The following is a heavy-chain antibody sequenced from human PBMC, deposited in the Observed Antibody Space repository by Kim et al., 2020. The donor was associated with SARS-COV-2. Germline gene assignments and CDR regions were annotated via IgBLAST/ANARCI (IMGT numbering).Heavy chain of an antibody. V-gene: IGHV5-51*01. J-gene: IGHJ4*02. D-gene: IGHD6-13*01. CDR3: ARVGSIWYSFDY. Sequence: RYSPSFQGQVTISAGKSISTAYLQWSSLKASDTAVYYCARVGSIWYSFDYWGQGTLVTVCS.